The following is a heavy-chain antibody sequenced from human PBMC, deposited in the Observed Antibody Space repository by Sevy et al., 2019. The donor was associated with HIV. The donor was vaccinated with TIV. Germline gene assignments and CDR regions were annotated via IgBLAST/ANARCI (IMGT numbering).Heavy chain of an antibody. CDR3: ATHRRRDGYSYGAFDI. CDR2: VSGSGGKK. D-gene: IGHD4-4*01. CDR1: GFTFSNYA. V-gene: IGHV3-23*01. J-gene: IGHJ3*02. Sequence: GGSLRLSCAASGFTFSNYALSWVRQAPGKGLEWVSAVSGSGGKKYYADSVKGRFTISRDTSNNTLFLHMNSLRAEDTAVYYCATHRRRDGYSYGAFDIWGQGTMVTVSS.